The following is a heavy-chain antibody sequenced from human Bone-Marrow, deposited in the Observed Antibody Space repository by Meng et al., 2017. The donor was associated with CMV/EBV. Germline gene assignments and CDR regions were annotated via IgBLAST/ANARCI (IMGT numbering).Heavy chain of an antibody. CDR1: GFTFSSYS. CDR3: ARDLWGDSSGSYFAY. J-gene: IGHJ4*02. D-gene: IGHD3-22*01. V-gene: IGHV3-21*01. CDR2: ISSSSSYI. Sequence: GESLKISCAASGFTFSSYSMNWVRQAPGKGLEWVSSISSSSSYIYYADSVKGRFTISRDNAKNSLYLQMNSLRAEDTAVYYCARDLWGDSSGSYFAYWGQGTLVPVAS.